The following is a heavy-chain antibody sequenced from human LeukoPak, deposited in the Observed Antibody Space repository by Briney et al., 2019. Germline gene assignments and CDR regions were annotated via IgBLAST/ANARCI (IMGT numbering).Heavy chain of an antibody. Sequence: GGSLRLSCAASGFTFSNYAMHWVRQAPGKGLEWVAVISYDGGNRYYADSVKGRFTISRDNSRNTLFLQMNSLRAEDTAVFYCARARIKTSSGYYYYMDVWGKGTTVTVSS. CDR2: ISYDGGNR. CDR3: ARARIKTSSGYYYYMDV. V-gene: IGHV3-30*01. D-gene: IGHD3-10*01. CDR1: GFTFSNYA. J-gene: IGHJ6*03.